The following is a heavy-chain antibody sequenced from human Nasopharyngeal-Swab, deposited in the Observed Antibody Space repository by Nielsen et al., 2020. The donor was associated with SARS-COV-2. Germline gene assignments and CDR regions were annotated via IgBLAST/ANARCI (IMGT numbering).Heavy chain of an antibody. V-gene: IGHV3-13*01. J-gene: IGHJ4*02. CDR3: ARSYGGNSGFDY. Sequence: GGSLRLSCASSGFTFSSYAMHWVRQATGKGLEWVSAIGTAGDTYYPGSVKGRFTISRENAKNSLYLQMNSLRAEDTAVYYCARSYGGNSGFDYWGQGTLVTVSS. D-gene: IGHD4-23*01. CDR1: GFTFSSYA. CDR2: IGTAGDT.